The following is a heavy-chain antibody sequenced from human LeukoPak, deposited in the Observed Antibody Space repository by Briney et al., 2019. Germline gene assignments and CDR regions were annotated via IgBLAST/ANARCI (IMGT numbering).Heavy chain of an antibody. V-gene: IGHV1-46*02. D-gene: IGHD3-22*01. J-gene: IGHJ5*02. CDR3: ARGVLYDSSVYSSSAWFDP. CDR2: INPSGGTT. CDR1: GYTFNSYY. Sequence: ASVKVSCKASGYTFNSYYIHWVRQAPGQGLEWMAIINPSGGTTSCAQKFQGRVAMTRDMSTSTVYMELSSLRFEDTAVYYCARGVLYDSSVYSSSAWFDPWGQGTLVTVSS.